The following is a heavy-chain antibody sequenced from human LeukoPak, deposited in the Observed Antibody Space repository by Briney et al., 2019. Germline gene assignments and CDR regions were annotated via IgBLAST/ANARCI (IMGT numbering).Heavy chain of an antibody. J-gene: IGHJ6*02. CDR1: GDMFTAYY. CDR3: ATSPETDRSRLYYYYYYGLDV. D-gene: IGHD6-19*01. V-gene: IGHV1-2*02. CDR2: FNPKSGGA. Sequence: GASVKVSYKASGDMFTAYYVHWVRQAPGQGPEWMGWFNPKSGGALYAQKFQGRVALTRDTSVNTAYMELNRLRSDDTAVYYCATSPETDRSRLYYYYYYGLDVWGQGTTVTVSS.